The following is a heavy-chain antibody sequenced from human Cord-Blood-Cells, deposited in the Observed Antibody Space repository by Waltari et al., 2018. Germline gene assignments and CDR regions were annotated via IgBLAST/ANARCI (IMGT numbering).Heavy chain of an antibody. CDR2: INPNSGGT. CDR1: GYTFTGYY. J-gene: IGHJ5*02. V-gene: IGHV1-2*02. CDR3: ARDRSPTGDWFDP. D-gene: IGHD7-27*01. Sequence: QVQLVQSGAEVKKPGASVKVSCKASGYTFTGYYMHWVRQAPGQGLGGMGWINPNSGGTNYAQKFKGRVTMTRDTSSSTACMELSRLGSDETAVYYCARDRSPTGDWFDPWGQGTLVTVSS.